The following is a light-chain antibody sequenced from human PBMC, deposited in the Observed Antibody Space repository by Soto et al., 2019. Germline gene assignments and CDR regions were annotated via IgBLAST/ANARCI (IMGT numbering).Light chain of an antibody. CDR2: ATS. CDR1: QSISNY. CDR3: QQSYSTRIT. J-gene: IGKJ5*01. Sequence: DIQMTQSPSSLSASVGDRITITCRPSQSISNYLNWYQKKRGTAPKLLSNATSSLESGVPSRFSGSGSGTDFPITISSLQPEDFATYYCQQSYSTRITFGQGTRLEIK. V-gene: IGKV1-39*01.